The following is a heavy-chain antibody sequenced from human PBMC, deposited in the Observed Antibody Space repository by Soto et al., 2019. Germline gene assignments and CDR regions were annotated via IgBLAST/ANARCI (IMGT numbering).Heavy chain of an antibody. CDR1: GFTFSNYR. CDR3: ARDLVEITMIVVVPRGSAFDI. D-gene: IGHD3-22*01. J-gene: IGHJ3*02. V-gene: IGHV3-33*01. CDR2: IWYNGSNK. Sequence: WGSLRLSCASSGFTFSNYRMHWVRLAPGKGLEWVAVIWYNGSNKYYADSVKGRFTISRDNSKNTLYLQMNSLRAEDTAVYYCARDLVEITMIVVVPRGSAFDIWGQGT.